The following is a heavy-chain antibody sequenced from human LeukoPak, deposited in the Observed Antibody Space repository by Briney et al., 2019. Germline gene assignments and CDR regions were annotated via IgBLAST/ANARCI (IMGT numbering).Heavy chain of an antibody. D-gene: IGHD4-17*01. CDR1: GGTFSSYA. CDR3: ARVSDGDYDPYYFDY. Sequence: SVKVSCKASGGTFSSYAISWVRQAPGQGLEWMGRIIPILGIANYAQKFQGRVTITADKSTSTAYMELSSLRSEDTAVYYCARVSDGDYDPYYFDYWGQGTLVTVSS. V-gene: IGHV1-69*04. J-gene: IGHJ4*02. CDR2: IIPILGIA.